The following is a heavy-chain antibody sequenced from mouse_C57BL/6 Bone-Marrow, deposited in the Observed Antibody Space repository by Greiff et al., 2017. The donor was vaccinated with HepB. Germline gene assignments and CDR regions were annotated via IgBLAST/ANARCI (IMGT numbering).Heavy chain of an antibody. J-gene: IGHJ4*01. V-gene: IGHV8-8*01. CDR2: IWWDDDK. CDR1: GFSLSTFGMG. Sequence: QVTLKESGPGILQPSQTLSLTCSFSGFSLSTFGMGVGWIRQPSGKGLEWLAHIWWDDDKYYNPALKSRRTISTDTSKNQVFLKIAKVDTADTATYYCARAIYDGLYYYAMDYWGQGTSVTVSS. CDR3: ARAIYDGLYYYAMDY. D-gene: IGHD2-3*01.